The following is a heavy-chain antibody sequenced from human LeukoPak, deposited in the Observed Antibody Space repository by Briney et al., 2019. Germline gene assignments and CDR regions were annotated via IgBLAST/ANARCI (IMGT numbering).Heavy chain of an antibody. V-gene: IGHV3-23*01. CDR1: GFTFSGYG. CDR3: AKDVGSRLPFDY. J-gene: IGHJ4*02. CDR2: ISASGANT. Sequence: GGSLRLSCAASGFTFSGYGMSWDRQAPGKGLEYVSAISASGANTYYADSVKGRFPISRDNSKNTLFLQMNSLRAEDTALYYCAKDVGSRLPFDYWGQGTLVTVSS. D-gene: IGHD4-11*01.